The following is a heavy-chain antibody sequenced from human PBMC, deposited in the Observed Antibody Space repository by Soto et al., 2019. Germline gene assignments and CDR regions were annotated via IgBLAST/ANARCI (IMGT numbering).Heavy chain of an antibody. V-gene: IGHV1-69*06. D-gene: IGHD3-10*01. J-gene: IGHJ4*02. CDR1: GGTFSSYA. CDR3: ASGITMVRGVTYYFDY. CDR2: IIPIFGTA. Sequence: ASVKVSCKASGGTFSSYAISWVRQAPGQGLEWMGGIIPIFGTANYAQKFQGRVTITADKSTSTAYMELSSLRPEDTAVYYCASGITMVRGVTYYFDYWGQGTLVTVSS.